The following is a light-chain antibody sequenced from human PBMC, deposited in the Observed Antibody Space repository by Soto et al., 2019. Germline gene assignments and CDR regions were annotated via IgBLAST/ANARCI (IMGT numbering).Light chain of an antibody. Sequence: EIVMTQSPATLSVSLGERATLSCRASQSVSSSYLAWYQQKPGQAPRLLIYGASSRATGIPDRFSGSVSGTGFTLTISRLEPEDFAVYYCQQYGSSPPWTFGQGTKVDI. CDR3: QQYGSSPPWT. CDR1: QSVSSSY. CDR2: GAS. J-gene: IGKJ1*01. V-gene: IGKV3-20*01.